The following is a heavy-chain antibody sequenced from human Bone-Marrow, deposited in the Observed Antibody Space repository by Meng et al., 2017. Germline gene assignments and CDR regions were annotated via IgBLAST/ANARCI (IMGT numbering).Heavy chain of an antibody. CDR1: GFTCTNYW. V-gene: IGHV3-74*01. D-gene: IGHD1-26*01. CDR2: INNDGSTT. CDR3: ARGGVGSFDY. J-gene: IGHJ4*02. Sequence: EVQPVVSGAGLAPPGDALTLSCAASGFTCTNYWIHWVRQAPGKGLLWVSHINNDGSTTSYADSVKGRFSISRDNAKNTVYLQMNSLRAEDTAVYYCARGGVGSFDYWGQGTLVTVSS.